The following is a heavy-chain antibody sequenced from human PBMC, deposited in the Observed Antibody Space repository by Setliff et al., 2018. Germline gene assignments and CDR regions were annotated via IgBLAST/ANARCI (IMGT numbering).Heavy chain of an antibody. Sequence: PSETLSLTCTVSGGSISSMSYYWGWIRQPPGKGLEWIGSIHHSGSSYYNSSLRSRVTISVDTSKNQFSLILRSVTAADTAVYYCARVFGDNDLPDIWGRGTMVTVSS. CDR2: IHHSGSS. V-gene: IGHV4-39*07. J-gene: IGHJ3*02. D-gene: IGHD2-21*02. CDR1: GGSISSMSYY. CDR3: ARVFGDNDLPDI.